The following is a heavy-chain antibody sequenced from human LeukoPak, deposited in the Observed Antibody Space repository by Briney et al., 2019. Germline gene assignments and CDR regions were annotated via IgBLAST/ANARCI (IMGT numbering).Heavy chain of an antibody. CDR2: ISYDGSNK. CDR1: GFTFSSYA. V-gene: IGHV3-30-3*01. Sequence: GSLRLSCAASGFTFSSYAMQWVRQAPGKGLEWVAVISYDGSNKYYADSVKGRFTISRDNSKNTLYLQMNSLRAEDTAVYYCARPPLYGEDYWGQGTLVTVSS. J-gene: IGHJ4*02. CDR3: ARPPLYGEDY. D-gene: IGHD2-8*01.